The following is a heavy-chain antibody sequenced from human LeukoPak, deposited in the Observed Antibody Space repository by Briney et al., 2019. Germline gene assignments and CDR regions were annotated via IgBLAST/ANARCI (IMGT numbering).Heavy chain of an antibody. CDR2: MRNDGNNK. CDR3: AKDSLGTRTVTLDY. D-gene: IGHD4-17*01. CDR1: GFTFSSYD. Sequence: GGSLRLSCAASGFTFSSYDMHWVRQAPGKGLEWVAFMRNDGNNKYYAHSVKGRFTISRDNSKNTLFLQMNSLRPEDTAVYYCAKDSLGTRTVTLDYWGQGTLVTVSS. J-gene: IGHJ4*02. V-gene: IGHV3-30*02.